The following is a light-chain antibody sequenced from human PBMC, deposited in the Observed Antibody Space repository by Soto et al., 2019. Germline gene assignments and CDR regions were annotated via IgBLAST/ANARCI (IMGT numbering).Light chain of an antibody. V-gene: IGKV3-20*01. CDR1: QSISSSY. CDR2: GAS. J-gene: IGKJ2*01. Sequence: EIVLTQSPGTLSLSPGERATLSCRASQSISSSYLAWYQQKAGQAPRLIIYGASSRATGLPDRFSGSGFGTDFTLTISRLEPEDFAVYYCQQFDTAPRTFGQGTKLEIK. CDR3: QQFDTAPRT.